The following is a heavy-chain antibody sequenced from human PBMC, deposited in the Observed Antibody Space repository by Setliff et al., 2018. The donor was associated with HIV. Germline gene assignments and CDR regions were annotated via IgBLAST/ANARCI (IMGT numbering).Heavy chain of an antibody. Sequence: SETLSLTCAVDGGSFSGYYWSWIRQPPGKGLEWIGEINHSGSTNYNPSLKSRVTISLDTPKNQFSLKLNSVIAADTAVYYCARNRVPSSLWGQGTLVTVSS. D-gene: IGHD3-10*01. V-gene: IGHV4-34*01. CDR3: ARNRVPSSL. J-gene: IGHJ4*02. CDR2: INHSGST. CDR1: GGSFSGYY.